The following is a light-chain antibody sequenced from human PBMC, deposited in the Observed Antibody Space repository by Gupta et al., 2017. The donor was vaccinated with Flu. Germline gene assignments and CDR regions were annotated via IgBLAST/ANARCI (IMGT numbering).Light chain of an antibody. Sequence: QAGLTQPPSVSKDLRQTATLTCTGNSNNVGNEGAAWLQQHQGHPPKLLSYRNYNRPSGISERFSASRSGNTASLTITGLQPEDEADYYCSAWDSSLNTRVFGGGTKLTVL. J-gene: IGLJ3*02. V-gene: IGLV10-54*04. CDR1: SNNVGNEG. CDR3: SAWDSSLNTRV. CDR2: RNY.